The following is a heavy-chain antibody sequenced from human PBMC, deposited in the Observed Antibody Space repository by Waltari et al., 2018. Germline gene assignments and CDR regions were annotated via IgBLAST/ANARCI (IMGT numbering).Heavy chain of an antibody. V-gene: IGHV4-4*07. J-gene: IGHJ4*02. D-gene: IGHD2-15*01. CDR1: GGSISSYY. CDR3: AREGKGYGGSYFDY. CDR2: IYTSGST. Sequence: QVQLQESGPGLVKPSETLSLTCTVSGGSISSYYWSWIRPPAGKGLEWIGRIYTSGSTNYNPALKSGVTMSVDTSKNQCSLKLSSVTAADTAVYYCAREGKGYGGSYFDYWGQGTLVTVSS.